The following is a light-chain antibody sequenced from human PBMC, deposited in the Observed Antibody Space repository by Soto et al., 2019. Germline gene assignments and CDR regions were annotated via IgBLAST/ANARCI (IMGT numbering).Light chain of an antibody. CDR1: SSDVGAYNF. CDR2: DVS. Sequence: QSALTQPRSVSGSPGQSVTISCTGTSSDVGAYNFVSWYQQHPGKAPKLVIFDVSQRPSGVPDRFSGSKSGSTASLTISGLQPEDEADYYCCSYGGSFYVIGPGTKLTVL. J-gene: IGLJ1*01. V-gene: IGLV2-11*01. CDR3: CSYGGSFYV.